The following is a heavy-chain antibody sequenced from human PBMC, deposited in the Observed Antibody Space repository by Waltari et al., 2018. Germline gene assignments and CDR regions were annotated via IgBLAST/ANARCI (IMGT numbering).Heavy chain of an antibody. V-gene: IGHV3-30-3*01. D-gene: IGHD3-10*01. CDR1: GFTFSSYA. J-gene: IGHJ4*02. CDR3: ARERAPGGLLWFGYFDY. Sequence: QVQLVESGGGVVQPGRSLRLSCAASGFTFSSYAMHWVRQAPGKGLEWVAVISYDGSNKYYADSVKGRFTISRDNSKNTLDLQMNSLRAEDTAVYYCARERAPGGLLWFGYFDYWGQGTLVTVSS. CDR2: ISYDGSNK.